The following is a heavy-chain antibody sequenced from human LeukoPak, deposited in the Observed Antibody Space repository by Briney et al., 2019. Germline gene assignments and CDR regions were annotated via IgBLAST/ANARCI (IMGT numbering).Heavy chain of an antibody. CDR2: ISGSGGST. Sequence: GGSLRLSCAASGFTFSSYGMSWVRQAPGKGLEWVSAISGSGGSTYYADSVKGRFTISRDNAKNTLYLQMNSLRAEDTAVYYCASDFWSGYYTPMGVNYWGQGTLVTVSS. CDR1: GFTFSSYG. D-gene: IGHD3-3*01. J-gene: IGHJ4*02. V-gene: IGHV3-23*01. CDR3: ASDFWSGYYTPMGVNY.